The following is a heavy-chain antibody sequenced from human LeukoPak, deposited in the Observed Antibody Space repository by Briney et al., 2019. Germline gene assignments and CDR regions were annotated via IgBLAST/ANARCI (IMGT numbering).Heavy chain of an antibody. Sequence: SGGSLRLSCVASGFIFSNYGMHWVRQAPGKGLEWVAFIRYDESNKFYADSVKGRFTISRDNSKNILFLQMNSLRAEDTAVYYCATMQWLEGVDWFDPWGQGTLVTVSS. CDR2: IRYDESNK. V-gene: IGHV3-30*02. CDR3: ATMQWLEGVDWFDP. J-gene: IGHJ5*02. D-gene: IGHD6-19*01. CDR1: GFIFSNYG.